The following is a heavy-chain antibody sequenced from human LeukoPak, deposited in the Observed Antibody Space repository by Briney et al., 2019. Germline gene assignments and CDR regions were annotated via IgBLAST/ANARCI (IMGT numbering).Heavy chain of an antibody. Sequence: SETLSLTCTVSGGSISSYYWSWIRQPPGKGLEWIGYIYYSGSTNYNPSLKSRVTISVDTSKNQFSLKLSSVTAADTAVYYCASSGSYPHDAFDIWGQGTMVTVSS. J-gene: IGHJ3*02. CDR1: GGSISSYY. V-gene: IGHV4-59*01. D-gene: IGHD1-26*01. CDR2: IYYSGST. CDR3: ASSGSYPHDAFDI.